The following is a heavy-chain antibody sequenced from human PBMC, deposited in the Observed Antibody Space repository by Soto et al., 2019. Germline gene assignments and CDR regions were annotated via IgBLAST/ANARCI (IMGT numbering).Heavy chain of an antibody. J-gene: IGHJ4*02. Sequence: TSETLSLTCSVSGVSISNYYWSWIRQPPGKGLEWIGNIYYSGSTNYNPSLKSRVTISVDTSKNQFSLTLSSVTAADTAVYYCARVETPYYFDYWGQGTLVTVSS. V-gene: IGHV4-59*01. D-gene: IGHD1-1*01. CDR2: IYYSGST. CDR3: ARVETPYYFDY. CDR1: GVSISNYY.